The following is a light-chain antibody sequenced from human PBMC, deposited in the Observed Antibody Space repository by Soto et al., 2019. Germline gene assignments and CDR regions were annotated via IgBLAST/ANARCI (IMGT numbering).Light chain of an antibody. CDR1: PSVRSRF. CDR2: DVS. Sequence: EIVLTQSPGTLSLSPGERATLSCRASPSVRSRFFAWYQQKPGQAPRLLIYDVSVRATGIPDRFSGSGSGTDFTLTINRLEPEDFAVYYCQQYENSVMYTFGQGTKLEIK. V-gene: IGKV3-20*01. CDR3: QQYENSVMYT. J-gene: IGKJ2*01.